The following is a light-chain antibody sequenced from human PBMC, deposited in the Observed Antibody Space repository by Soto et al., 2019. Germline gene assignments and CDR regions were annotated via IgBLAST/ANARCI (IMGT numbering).Light chain of an antibody. CDR2: AAS. J-gene: IGKJ5*01. V-gene: IGKV1-9*01. CDR1: QGISSY. CDR3: QQLKSYPIT. Sequence: TKSPAFLNAAVGNRVTLTCRASQGISSYLAWYQQKPGKAPKLLIYAASTLQSGVPSRFSGSGSGTEFTLTMCRLQPEDFAPYNRQQLKSYPITFGQGTRVDIK.